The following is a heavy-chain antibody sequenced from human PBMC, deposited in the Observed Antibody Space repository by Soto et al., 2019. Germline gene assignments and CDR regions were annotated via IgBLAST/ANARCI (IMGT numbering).Heavy chain of an antibody. Sequence: GGSLRLSCAASGFTFSSYAMSWVRQAPRKGLEWVSAISGSGGSTYYAGSVKGRFTISRDNSKNTLYLQMNSLRAEDTAVYYCAKDGGGRQLTYGMDVWGQGTTVTVSS. CDR2: ISGSGGST. J-gene: IGHJ6*02. D-gene: IGHD6-13*01. V-gene: IGHV3-23*01. CDR3: AKDGGGRQLTYGMDV. CDR1: GFTFSSYA.